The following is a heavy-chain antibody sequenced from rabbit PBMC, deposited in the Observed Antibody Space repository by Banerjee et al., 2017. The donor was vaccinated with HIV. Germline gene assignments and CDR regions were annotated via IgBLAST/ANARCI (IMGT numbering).Heavy chain of an antibody. CDR2: IGAVST. J-gene: IGHJ3*01. V-gene: IGHV1S45*01. CDR3: ARSLYKGIMTELDL. Sequence: QEQLEESGGDLVKPEGSLTLTCTASGFSFSSNYWLCWVRQAPGKGLEWIACIGAVSTYYATWAKGRFTISKTSSTTVTLQMTSLTAADTATYFCARSLYKGIMTELDLWGPGTLVTVS. D-gene: IGHD1-1*01. CDR1: GFSFSSNYW.